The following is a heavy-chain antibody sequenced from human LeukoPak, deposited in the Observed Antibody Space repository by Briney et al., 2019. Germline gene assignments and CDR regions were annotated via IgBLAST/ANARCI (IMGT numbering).Heavy chain of an antibody. J-gene: IGHJ6*02. D-gene: IGHD2-21*02. CDR3: ARAYCGGDCYIHYYYGMDV. V-gene: IGHV4-31*03. Sequence: SQTLSLTCTVSGGSISSGGYYWSWIRQHPGKGLAWIGYIYYSGSTYYNPSLKSRVTISVDTSKNQFSLKLSSVTAADTAVYYCARAYCGGDCYIHYYYGMDVWGQGTTVTVSS. CDR2: IYYSGST. CDR1: GGSISSGGYY.